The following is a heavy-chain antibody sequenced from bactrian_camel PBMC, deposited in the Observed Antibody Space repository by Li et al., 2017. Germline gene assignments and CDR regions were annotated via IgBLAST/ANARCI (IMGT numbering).Heavy chain of an antibody. Sequence: HVQLVESGGGAVQTGGSLRLTCTAVSLTFEGGNQGWYRETPGNEFELVSSIAPDGSRWYADSVQGRFTISRNVLPERLSLQMTRLKAEDTAMYYCAAGPDVGREKHLTADQVLSIRRNNFWGQGTQVTVS. D-gene: IGHD3*01. CDR1: SLTFEGGN. CDR2: IAPDGSR. V-gene: IGHV3S55*01. J-gene: IGHJ4*01. CDR3: AAGPDVGREKHLTADQVLSIRRNNF.